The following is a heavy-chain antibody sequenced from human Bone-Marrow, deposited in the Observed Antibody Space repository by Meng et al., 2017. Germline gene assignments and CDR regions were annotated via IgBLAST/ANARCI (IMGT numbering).Heavy chain of an antibody. CDR1: GFTFSNNA. CDR2: ISRSGTTT. J-gene: IGHJ4*01. Sequence: EVQLLESGGGLVQPGGSLRLSCAASGFTFSNNAMGWVRQAPEKGPDWVSTISRSGTTTYYADSVKGRFTISRDISKNTLYLQMNSLRADDTAVYYCVKEGQLGYFDSWGHGTLVTVSS. D-gene: IGHD1-1*01. CDR3: VKEGQLGYFDS. V-gene: IGHV3-23*01.